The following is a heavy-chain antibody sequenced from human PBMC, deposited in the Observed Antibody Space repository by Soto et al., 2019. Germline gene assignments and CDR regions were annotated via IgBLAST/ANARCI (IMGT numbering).Heavy chain of an antibody. Sequence: QVQLAQSGAEVKKPGASVTVSCKASGYRFSDYYLHWVRQAPGQGPEWMGWMNPNSGDTKYAQKFKGRVTMTRDTSVRTAFMELNWLKSDDTAVYYCARESGGATATLDYYYFYMDVLGIGTTVTVSS. CDR1: GYRFSDYY. CDR2: MNPNSGDT. D-gene: IGHD5-12*01. CDR3: ARESGGATATLDYYYFYMDV. V-gene: IGHV1-2*02. J-gene: IGHJ6*03.